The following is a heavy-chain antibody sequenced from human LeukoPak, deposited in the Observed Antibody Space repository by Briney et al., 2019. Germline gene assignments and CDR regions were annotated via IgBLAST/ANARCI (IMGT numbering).Heavy chain of an antibody. Sequence: SETLSLTCTVSGRSISGYYWSWTRQPPGKGLEWIGYIYYTGSTSYNPSLKSRVTISVETSKKQFSMRLSSVTAADTAVYYCGRVDTSGSVLWGQGTMVTVSS. CDR1: GRSISGYY. V-gene: IGHV4-59*01. D-gene: IGHD6-19*01. CDR3: GRVDTSGSVL. J-gene: IGHJ3*01. CDR2: IYYTGST.